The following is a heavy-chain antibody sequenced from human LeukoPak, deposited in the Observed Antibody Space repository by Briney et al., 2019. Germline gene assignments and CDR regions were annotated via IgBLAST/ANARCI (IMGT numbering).Heavy chain of an antibody. J-gene: IGHJ5*01. V-gene: IGHV3-48*01. CDR2: INTAGSAV. Sequence: GGSLRLSCVASGFSFSTYNMLWVRQTPGKGLEWLFYINTAGSAVHYADSVKDRFTFSRDNAKNSLYLQMNSLRVEDTAIYYCAGVGSGGDWFAYGARGPGVPVP. CDR1: GFSFSTYN. D-gene: IGHD1-26*01. CDR3: AGVGSGGDWFAY.